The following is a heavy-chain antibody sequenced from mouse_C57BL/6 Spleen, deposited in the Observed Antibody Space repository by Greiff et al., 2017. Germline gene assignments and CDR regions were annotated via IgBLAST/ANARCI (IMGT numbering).Heavy chain of an antibody. J-gene: IGHJ3*01. V-gene: IGHV3-6*01. CDR1: GYSITSGYY. CDR2: ISYDGSN. Sequence: DVQLQESGPGLVKPSQSLSLTCSVTGYSITSGYYWNWIRQFPGNKLEWMGYISYDGSNNYNPSLKNRISITRDTSKNQFFLKLNSVTTEDTATYYCAREEYYGSSPAWFAYWGQGTLVTVSA. CDR3: AREEYYGSSPAWFAY. D-gene: IGHD1-1*01.